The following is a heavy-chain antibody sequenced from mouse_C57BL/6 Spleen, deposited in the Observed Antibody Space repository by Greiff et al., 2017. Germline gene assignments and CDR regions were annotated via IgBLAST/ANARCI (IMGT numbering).Heavy chain of an antibody. CDR2: INPGSGGT. J-gene: IGHJ3*01. Sequence: QVQLQQSGAELVRPGTSVKVSCKASGYAFTNYLIEWVKQRPGQGLEWIGVINPGSGGTNYNEKFKGKATLTADKSSSTAYMQLSSLTSEDSAVYCCAREGYDAGFAYWGQGTLVTVSA. D-gene: IGHD2-2*01. CDR1: GYAFTNYL. V-gene: IGHV1-54*01. CDR3: AREGYDAGFAY.